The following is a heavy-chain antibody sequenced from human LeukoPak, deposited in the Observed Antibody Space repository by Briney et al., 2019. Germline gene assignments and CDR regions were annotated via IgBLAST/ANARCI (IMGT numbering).Heavy chain of an antibody. CDR1: GYTFTSYG. Sequence: RASVKVSCKASGYTFTSYGISWVRQAPGQGLEWMGWISAYNGNTNYAQKLQGRVTMTTDTSTSTAYMELRSLRSDDTAVYYCARGVAARPLNWFDPWGQGTLVTVSS. CDR3: ARGVAARPLNWFDP. V-gene: IGHV1-18*01. J-gene: IGHJ5*02. D-gene: IGHD6-6*01. CDR2: ISAYNGNT.